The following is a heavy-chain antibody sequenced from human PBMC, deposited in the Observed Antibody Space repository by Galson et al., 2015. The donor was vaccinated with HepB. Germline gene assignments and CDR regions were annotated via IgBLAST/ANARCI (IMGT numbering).Heavy chain of an antibody. CDR1: GYTFTSYD. D-gene: IGHD6-13*01. J-gene: IGHJ6*02. V-gene: IGHV1-8*01. CDR3: ARGRGAAAGTNYSGMDV. CDR2: MNPNSGNT. Sequence: SVKVSCKASGYTFTSYDINWVRQATGQGLEWMGWMNPNSGNTGYAQKFQGRVTMTRNTSISTAYMELSSLRSEDTAVYYCARGRGAAAGTNYSGMDVWGQGTTVTVSS.